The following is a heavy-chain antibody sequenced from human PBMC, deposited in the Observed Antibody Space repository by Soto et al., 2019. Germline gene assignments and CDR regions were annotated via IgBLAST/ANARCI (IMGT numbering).Heavy chain of an antibody. J-gene: IGHJ4*02. V-gene: IGHV3-23*01. CDR1: GFTFSVYA. CDR3: ASLGVGDWANYYDSSGPAGY. CDR2: VTANGGST. D-gene: IGHD3-22*01. Sequence: GGSLRLSCAATGFTFSVYAMTWVRQAPGKGLEWVSAVTANGGSTYSAGSVKGRFTISRDNSKNTLFLQMNSLRAEDTAVYYCASLGVGDWANYYDSSGPAGYWGQGTLVTVSS.